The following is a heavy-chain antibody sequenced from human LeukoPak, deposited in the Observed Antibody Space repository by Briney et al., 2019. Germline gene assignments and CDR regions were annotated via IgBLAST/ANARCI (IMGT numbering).Heavy chain of an antibody. CDR1: GFSFLNYG. J-gene: IGHJ4*02. CDR3: AKDPLYSSYDYVWGSYRQYYIDY. V-gene: IGHV3-48*03. CDR2: ISSSDVTI. Sequence: QPGGSLRLSCAASGFSFLNYGMNWVRQAPGKGLEWLSYISSSDVTIYYADSVKGRFTISRDNVKNSLYLQMNSLTVEDTAVYYCAKDPLYSSYDYVWGSYRQYYIDYWGQGTLVTVSS. D-gene: IGHD3-16*02.